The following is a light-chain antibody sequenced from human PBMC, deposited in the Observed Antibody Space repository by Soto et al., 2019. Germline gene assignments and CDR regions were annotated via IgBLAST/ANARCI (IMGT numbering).Light chain of an antibody. V-gene: IGKV3-15*01. CDR2: GAS. CDR1: QSVSSN. J-gene: IGKJ1*01. CDR3: QHYNNWPPWT. Sequence: EIVMTQSPATLPASPGERATLSCRASQSVSSNLAWYQQKHGQAPRLLIYGASTRATGIPARFSGSGSGTAFTLTISSLQSEDFAVYYCQHYNNWPPWTFGQGTKVEIK.